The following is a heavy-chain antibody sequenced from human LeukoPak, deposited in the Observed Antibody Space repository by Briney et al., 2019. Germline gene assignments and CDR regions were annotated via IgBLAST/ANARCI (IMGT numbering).Heavy chain of an antibody. CDR1: GYTFTSYG. D-gene: IGHD5-12*01. CDR2: MNPNSGNT. Sequence: GASVKVSCKASGYTFTSYGINWVRQATGQGLEWMGWMNPNSGNTGYAQKFQGRVTMTRNTSISTAYMELSSLRSEDTAVYYCARVPLRRGYSGYKASSGFDYWGQGTLVTVSS. V-gene: IGHV1-8*02. CDR3: ARVPLRRGYSGYKASSGFDY. J-gene: IGHJ4*02.